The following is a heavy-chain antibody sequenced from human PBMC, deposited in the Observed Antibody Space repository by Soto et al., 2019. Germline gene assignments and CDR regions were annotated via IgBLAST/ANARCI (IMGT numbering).Heavy chain of an antibody. CDR1: GGSIKSDYY. V-gene: IGHV4-30-4*01. CDR3: ARGRPNYFYYGLDV. J-gene: IGHJ6*02. CDR2: KYYSGAT. Sequence: SETLSLTGTVSGGSIKSDYYWAWVRQFPGGGLQWMGYKYYSGATDSDPSLERRVSFSVDMSKNQFSLNLTSVTVADMAVYYCARGRPNYFYYGLDVWGQGIPVTVSS.